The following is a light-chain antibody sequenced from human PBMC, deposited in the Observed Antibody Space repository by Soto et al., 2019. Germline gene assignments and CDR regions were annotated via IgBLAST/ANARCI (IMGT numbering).Light chain of an antibody. Sequence: EFVLTQSPGTLSLSPGARATLSCRASQSVSSTFLAWYQQKPGQPPRLLIYGASTRGTGIPDRFSGSGSGTDFTLTISRLEPEDFAVYYCQHYGSSPPLTFGGGTKVEIK. CDR2: GAS. J-gene: IGKJ4*01. V-gene: IGKV3-20*01. CDR1: QSVSSTF. CDR3: QHYGSSPPLT.